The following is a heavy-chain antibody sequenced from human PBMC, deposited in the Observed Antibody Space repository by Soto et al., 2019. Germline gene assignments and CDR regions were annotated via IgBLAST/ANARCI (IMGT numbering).Heavy chain of an antibody. D-gene: IGHD6-19*01. CDR2: IQSSGRT. CDR3: ARLPRTTVAGTGTDS. CDR1: GVSISSSDYF. Sequence: QLQLQESGPGLVKPSETLSLTCTVSGVSISSSDYFWGWIRQPPGKGLEWIASIQSSGRTFYNPSFKSRVTISGDRSKNQFSLELTSVTAADTAVYYCARLPRTTVAGTGTDSWGQGTLVTVSS. J-gene: IGHJ4*02. V-gene: IGHV4-39*01.